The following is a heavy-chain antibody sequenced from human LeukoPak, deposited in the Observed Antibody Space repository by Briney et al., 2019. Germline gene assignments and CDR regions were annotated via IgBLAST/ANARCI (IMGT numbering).Heavy chain of an antibody. Sequence: GGSLRLSCAASGFTFSDYYMSWIRQAPGKGLEWVSYISSSGSTVYYADSVKGRFTISRDNAKNSLYLQMNSLRAEDTAVYYCARVEMATINFDYWGQGTLVTVSS. D-gene: IGHD5-24*01. J-gene: IGHJ4*02. V-gene: IGHV3-11*04. CDR1: GFTFSDYY. CDR3: ARVEMATINFDY. CDR2: ISSSGSTV.